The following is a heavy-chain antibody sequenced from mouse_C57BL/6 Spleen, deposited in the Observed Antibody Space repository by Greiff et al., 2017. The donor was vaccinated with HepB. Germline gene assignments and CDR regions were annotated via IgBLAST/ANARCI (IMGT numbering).Heavy chain of an antibody. Sequence: EVKLMESGPELVKPGASVKIPCKASGYTFTDYNMDWVKQSHGKSLEWIGDINPNNGGTIYNQKFKGKATLTVDKSSSTAYMELRSLTSEDTAVYYCARRGYSSFAYWGQGTLVTVSA. CDR3: ARRGYSSFAY. D-gene: IGHD2-12*01. CDR1: GYTFTDYN. CDR2: INPNNGGT. J-gene: IGHJ3*01. V-gene: IGHV1-18*01.